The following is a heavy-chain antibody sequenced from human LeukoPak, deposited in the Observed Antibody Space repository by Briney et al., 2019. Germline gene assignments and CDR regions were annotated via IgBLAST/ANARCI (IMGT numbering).Heavy chain of an antibody. V-gene: IGHV3-15*07. Sequence: GGSLRLSCVGSGFTFSXXWMNWVRQAPGKGPXXXXXILSKAGXXXXXXXXXXXXXFXXXRXDSKNTLYLQMDSLKTEDTAVYYCTVNLVAAAIGYWGQGTLVTVSS. CDR3: TVNLVAAAIGY. J-gene: IGHJ4*02. CDR2: ILSKAGXXXX. D-gene: IGHD5-12*01. CDR1: GFTFSXXW.